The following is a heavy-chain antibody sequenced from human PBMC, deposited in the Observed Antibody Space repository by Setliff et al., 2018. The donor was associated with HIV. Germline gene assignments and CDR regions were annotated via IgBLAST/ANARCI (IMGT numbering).Heavy chain of an antibody. CDR2: INPNNGGT. J-gene: IGHJ6*03. CDR3: AWNPEMAALNYFYYYMDV. CDR1: GYTFTGYY. V-gene: IGHV1-2*02. D-gene: IGHD6-19*01. Sequence: ASVKVSCKASGYTFTGYYMHWVRQAPGQGLEWMGWINPNNGGTNYAQKFQGRVTMTRDTSISTAYMELSSLRSEDTAVYYCAWNPEMAALNYFYYYMDVWGKGTTVTVSS.